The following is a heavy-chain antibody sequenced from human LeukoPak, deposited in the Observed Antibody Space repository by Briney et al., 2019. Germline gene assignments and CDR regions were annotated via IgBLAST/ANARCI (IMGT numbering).Heavy chain of an antibody. CDR2: INHSGST. Sequence: NTSETLSLTCAVYGGSFSGYYWSWIRQPPGKGLEWIGEINHSGSTNYNPSLKSRVTISVDTSKNQFSLKLSSVTAADTAVYYCASHYYDSSGYYTHWGQGTLVTVSS. CDR3: ASHYYDSSGYYTH. CDR1: GGSFSGYY. V-gene: IGHV4-34*01. J-gene: IGHJ4*02. D-gene: IGHD3-22*01.